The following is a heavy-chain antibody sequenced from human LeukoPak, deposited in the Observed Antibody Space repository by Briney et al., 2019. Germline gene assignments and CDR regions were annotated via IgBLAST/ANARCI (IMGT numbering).Heavy chain of an antibody. J-gene: IGHJ4*02. V-gene: IGHV4-38-2*02. CDR3: ARVFYINSWYQREVFFDS. CDR1: GYSISSGYY. Sequence: SETLSLTCTVSGYSISSGYYWGWIRQPPGKGLEWIGSIYHSGSTYYNPSLKSRVTISVDTSKNQFSLKLSSVTAADTAVYYCARVFYINSWYQREVFFDSWARGTPVTVS. D-gene: IGHD6-13*01. CDR2: IYHSGST.